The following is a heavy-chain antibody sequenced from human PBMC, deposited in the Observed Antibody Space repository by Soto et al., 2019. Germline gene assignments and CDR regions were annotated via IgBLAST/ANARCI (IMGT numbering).Heavy chain of an antibody. CDR2: IYYSGST. CDR1: GGSISSGDYY. Sequence: SETLSLTCTVSGGSISSGDYYWSWIRQPPGKGLEWIGYIYYSGSTYYNPSLKSRVTISVDTSKNQFSLKLSSVTAADTAVYYFARDGNYYDSSVYFRYMDYGGQEPLVTVSS. V-gene: IGHV4-30-4*01. CDR3: ARDGNYYDSSVYFRYMDY. D-gene: IGHD3-22*01. J-gene: IGHJ4*02.